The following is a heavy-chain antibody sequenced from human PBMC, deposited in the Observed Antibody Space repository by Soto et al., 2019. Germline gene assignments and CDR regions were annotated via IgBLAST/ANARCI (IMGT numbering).Heavy chain of an antibody. D-gene: IGHD3-22*01. CDR3: AREGGSYDSGGYLIRGAFDI. V-gene: IGHV4-31*03. CDR2: IYFRGNT. J-gene: IGHJ3*02. Sequence: SETLSLTCSVSGDSISRIDYYWTWIRQHPEKGLEWIGNIYFRGNTYYSPSLESRLTISVDTSKNQFSLKLTSVTAADTAAYYCAREGGSYDSGGYLIRGAFDIWGQGTMVTVSS. CDR1: GDSISRIDYY.